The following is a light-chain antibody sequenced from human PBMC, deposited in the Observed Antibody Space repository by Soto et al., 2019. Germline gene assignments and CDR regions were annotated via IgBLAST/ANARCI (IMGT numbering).Light chain of an antibody. CDR3: SSYTSSSTHV. J-gene: IGLJ1*01. V-gene: IGLV2-14*03. Sequence: QSALTQPASVSGSPGQSITISCTGTSSDVGAYTFVSWYQQHPDKVPKLMIFDVSRRPSGVSDRSSGSKSGNTASLTISGIQPEDEADYYCSSYTSSSTHVFGSGTKLTVL. CDR2: DVS. CDR1: SSDVGAYTF.